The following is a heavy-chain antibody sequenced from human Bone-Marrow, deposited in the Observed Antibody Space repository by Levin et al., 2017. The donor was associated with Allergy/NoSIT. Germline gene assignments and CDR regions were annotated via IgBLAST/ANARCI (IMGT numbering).Heavy chain of an antibody. CDR1: GYTFTSYG. CDR2: ISAYNGNT. V-gene: IGHV1-18*01. D-gene: IGHD5-12*01. J-gene: IGHJ6*02. CDR3: ARDDVGMNDLVATIPRDYYYYGMDV. Sequence: GESLKISCKASGYTFTSYGISWVRQAPGQGLEWMGWISAYNGNTNYAQKLQGRVTMTTDTSTSTAYMELRSLRSDDTAVYYCARDDVGMNDLVATIPRDYYYYGMDVWGQGTTVTVSS.